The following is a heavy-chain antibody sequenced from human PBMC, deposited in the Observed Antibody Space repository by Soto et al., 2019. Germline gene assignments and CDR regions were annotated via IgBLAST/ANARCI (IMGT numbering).Heavy chain of an antibody. D-gene: IGHD5-18*01. V-gene: IGHV5-51*01. J-gene: IGHJ4*02. CDR3: ARGRLLIQLWFDPLEH. Sequence: PGESLKISCKGSGDSFSNYWIAWVRQVPGKGLEWMGIIYPGDSDTRYSPSFQGQVTISADTSINTVYLQWSSLKASDTAIYFCARGRLLIQLWFDPLEHWGQGTQVTVSP. CDR1: GDSFSNYW. CDR2: IYPGDSDT.